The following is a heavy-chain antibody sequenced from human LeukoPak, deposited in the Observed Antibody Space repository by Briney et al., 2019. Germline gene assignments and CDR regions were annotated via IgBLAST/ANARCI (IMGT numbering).Heavy chain of an antibody. V-gene: IGHV4-59*01. J-gene: IGHJ4*02. CDR3: ARVTGYVIEDNFDY. Sequence: PSETLSPTCTVSGGSISSYYWSWIRQPPGKGLEWIGYIYYSGSTNYNPSLKSRVTISVDTSKNQFSLKLSSVTAADTAVYYCARVTGYVIEDNFDYWGQGTLVTVSS. CDR1: GGSISSYY. CDR2: IYYSGST. D-gene: IGHD2-15*01.